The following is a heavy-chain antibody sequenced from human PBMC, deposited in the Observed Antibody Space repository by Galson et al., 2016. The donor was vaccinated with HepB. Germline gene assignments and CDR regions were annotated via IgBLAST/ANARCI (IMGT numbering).Heavy chain of an antibody. CDR3: ARDDDYVWGTYRYTRTVPQYYFDY. V-gene: IGHV3-30-3*01. CDR1: GFTFSSYA. CDR2: ISFDGSNN. D-gene: IGHD3-16*02. J-gene: IGHJ4*02. Sequence: SLRLSCAASGFTFSSYAMHWVRQAPGKGLEWVAVISFDGSNNFYADSVKGRFTIYRDNSKNTQYLQMNSLRAEDTAVYYCARDDDYVWGTYRYTRTVPQYYFDYWGQGTLVTVSS.